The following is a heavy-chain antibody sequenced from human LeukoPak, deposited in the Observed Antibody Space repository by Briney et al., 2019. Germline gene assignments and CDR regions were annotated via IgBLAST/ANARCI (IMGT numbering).Heavy chain of an antibody. CDR2: INHSGST. Sequence: SETLSLTGAGYGGSFSGYYWSWIRQPPGKGLEWIGEINHSGSTNYNPSLKSRVTISVDTSKNQFSLKLSSVTAADTAVYYCARGRWDDSSGYYYFDYWGQGTLVTVSS. D-gene: IGHD3-22*01. CDR1: GGSFSGYY. CDR3: ARGRWDDSSGYYYFDY. J-gene: IGHJ4*02. V-gene: IGHV4-34*01.